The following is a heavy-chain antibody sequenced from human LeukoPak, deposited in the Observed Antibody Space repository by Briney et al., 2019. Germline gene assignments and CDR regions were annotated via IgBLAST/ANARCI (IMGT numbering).Heavy chain of an antibody. D-gene: IGHD5-24*01. CDR2: ISSSSGYT. CDR3: ARDRFVEITSEWFDP. Sequence: GGSLRLSCAASGFTFTSYSMNWVRQAPGQGLEWVSSISSSSGYTYYADSVKGRFTISRDNAMNSLYLQMNSLRAEDTAVYYCARDRFVEITSEWFDPWGQGTLVTVSS. CDR1: GFTFTSYS. J-gene: IGHJ5*02. V-gene: IGHV3-21*01.